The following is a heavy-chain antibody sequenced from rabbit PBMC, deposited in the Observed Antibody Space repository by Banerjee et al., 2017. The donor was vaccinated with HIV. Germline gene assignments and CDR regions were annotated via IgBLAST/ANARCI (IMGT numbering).Heavy chain of an antibody. CDR1: GFDLSTYYY. V-gene: IGHV1S45*01. CDR3: ARGSGSTVYNL. CDR2: IYAGSSSST. Sequence: QEQLEESGGDLVKPEGSLTLTCTASGFDLSTYYYMCWVRQAPGKGLEWIACIYAGSSSSTYYASWAKGRFTISKTSSTTVDLKMTSLTAADTATYFCARGSGSTVYNLWGPGTLV. D-gene: IGHD4-2*01. J-gene: IGHJ4*01.